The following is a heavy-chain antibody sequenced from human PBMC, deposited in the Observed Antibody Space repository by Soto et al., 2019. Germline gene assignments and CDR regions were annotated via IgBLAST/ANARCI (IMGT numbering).Heavy chain of an antibody. CDR3: ARGIGYCSSINCYSSRRLRFDS. D-gene: IGHD2-2*01. CDR2: VNHSGTT. J-gene: IGHJ4*02. CDR1: GGSFSGYY. V-gene: IGHV4-34*01. Sequence: QVQLQQWGAGLLKPSETLSLTCAVYGGSFSGYYWTWIRQSPEKGLELIGEVNHSGTTYYNPSLKNRLTISVHPPKNQFSLKMSSVTAADTAVYYCARGIGYCSSINCYSSRRLRFDSWGQATLVTVSS.